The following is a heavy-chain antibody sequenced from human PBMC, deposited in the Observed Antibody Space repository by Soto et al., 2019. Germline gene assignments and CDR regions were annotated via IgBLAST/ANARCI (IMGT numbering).Heavy chain of an antibody. Sequence: PSEKLSLTCTFSGGSISSGGYYWSWIRQHPGKGLEWIGYIYYSGSTYYNPSLKSRVTISVDTSKNQCSLKLSSVTAADTAVYYCARGPEGGPDDYWGQGTLVTVSS. D-gene: IGHD3-16*01. V-gene: IGHV4-31*03. CDR2: IYYSGST. J-gene: IGHJ4*02. CDR3: ARGPEGGPDDY. CDR1: GGSISSGGYY.